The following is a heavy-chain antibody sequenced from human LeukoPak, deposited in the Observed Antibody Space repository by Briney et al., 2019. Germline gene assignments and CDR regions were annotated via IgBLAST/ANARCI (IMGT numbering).Heavy chain of an antibody. J-gene: IGHJ5*01. CDR2: IHNSGNT. V-gene: IGHV4-59*01. Sequence: PSETLSLTCTVSGGSISSYYWSWIRQPPGKGLEWIWHIHNSGNTNYNPSLKSRVTLSVDTSKNQFSLKLSSVTAAGTAVYYCAREGTTGRNLNWFDSWGQGTLVTVSS. D-gene: IGHD1-1*01. CDR3: AREGTTGRNLNWFDS. CDR1: GGSISSYY.